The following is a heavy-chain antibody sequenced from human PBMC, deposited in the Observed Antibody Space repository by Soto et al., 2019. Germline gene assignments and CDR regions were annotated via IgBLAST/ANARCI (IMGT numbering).Heavy chain of an antibody. V-gene: IGHV1-18*01. CDR1: GYTFTSYG. Sequence: QVQLVQSGAEVKKPGASVKVSCKASGYTFTSYGISWVRQAPGQGLEWMGRISAYNGITNYAQKVQSRVTMTTDTSTSTAYLELRSLRSDDTAVYCCARDVLGSGWAHPSYFDLWGRGTLVAVSS. J-gene: IGHJ2*01. D-gene: IGHD6-19*01. CDR2: ISAYNGIT. CDR3: ARDVLGSGWAHPSYFDL.